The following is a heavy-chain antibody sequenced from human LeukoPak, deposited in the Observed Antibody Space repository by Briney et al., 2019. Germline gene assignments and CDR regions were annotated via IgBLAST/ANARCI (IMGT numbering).Heavy chain of an antibody. D-gene: IGHD4-11*01. CDR2: IWSDGSNR. V-gene: IGHV3-33*01. J-gene: IGHJ4*01. CDR3: ARDAQRGFDYSNSLEY. Sequence: GGSLRLSCAASGFIYSHYGMHWVRQAPGKGLEWVAVIWSDGSNRFYADSVKGRFTISRDNSQKTLFLQMNSLRADDTAIYYCARDAQRGFDYSNSLEYWGHGTLVTASS. CDR1: GFIYSHYG.